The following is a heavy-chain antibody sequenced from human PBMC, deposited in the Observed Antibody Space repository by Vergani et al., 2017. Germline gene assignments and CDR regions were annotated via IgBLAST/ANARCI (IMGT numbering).Heavy chain of an antibody. Sequence: QVQLVESGGGVVQPGGSLRLSCAASGFTFSDYYMTWIRQAPGKGLEWISYISGSGHTKYYADSVKGRFAISRDNAKNSLYLQMNSLRAEDTAVYYCAKDPPNYYDSPYLVDYWGQGTLVTVSS. CDR3: AKDPPNYYDSPYLVDY. CDR2: ISGSGHTK. V-gene: IGHV3-11*01. J-gene: IGHJ4*02. D-gene: IGHD3-22*01. CDR1: GFTFSDYY.